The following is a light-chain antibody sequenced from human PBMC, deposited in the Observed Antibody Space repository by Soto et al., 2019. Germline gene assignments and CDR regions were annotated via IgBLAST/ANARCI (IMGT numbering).Light chain of an antibody. CDR1: GSDVGGYNS. V-gene: IGLV2-14*03. J-gene: IGLJ2*01. CDR2: DVS. CDR3: SSYTSSITLV. Sequence: QSALTQPASVSGSPGQSITISCTGTGSDVGGYNSVSWYQHHPGKAPKLMIYDVSNRPSGVSNRFSGSKSGNTASLTISGLQAEDEADYYCSSYTSSITLVFGGGTKVTVL.